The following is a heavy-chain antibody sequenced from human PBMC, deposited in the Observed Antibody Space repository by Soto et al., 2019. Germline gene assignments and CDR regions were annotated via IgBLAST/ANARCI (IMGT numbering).Heavy chain of an antibody. CDR3: ARGIPTMVRGVPYNWFDP. CDR1: GSTFTRYY. Sequence: ASVKVSCKASGSTFTRYYMHWVRQAPGQGREWMGIINPSGGSTSYAQKFQGRVTMTRDTSTSTVYMELSSLRSEDTAVYYCARGIPTMVRGVPYNWFDPWGQGTLVTVSS. V-gene: IGHV1-46*01. J-gene: IGHJ5*02. CDR2: INPSGGST. D-gene: IGHD3-10*01.